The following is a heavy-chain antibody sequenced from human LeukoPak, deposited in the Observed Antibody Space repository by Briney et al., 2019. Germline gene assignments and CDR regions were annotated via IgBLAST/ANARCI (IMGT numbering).Heavy chain of an antibody. CDR2: IYPGDSDT. CDR3: ARLVYSSSPNPANFDY. Sequence: GESLKISCKGSGYRFTSYWIGWVRQMPVKGLEWMGIIYPGDSDTRYSPSFQGQVTISADKSISTAYLQWSSLKASDTAMYYCARLVYSSSPNPANFDYWGQGTLVTVSS. V-gene: IGHV5-51*01. D-gene: IGHD6-13*01. J-gene: IGHJ4*02. CDR1: GYRFTSYW.